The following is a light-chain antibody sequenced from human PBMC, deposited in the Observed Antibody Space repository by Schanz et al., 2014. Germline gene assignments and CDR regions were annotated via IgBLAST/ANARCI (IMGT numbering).Light chain of an antibody. V-gene: IGKV1-39*01. CDR3: LQTYMTPPT. CDR2: DAS. Sequence: DIQMTQSPSSLSTSIGGRVTITCRASQSISTYLSWYQHKPGKAPNLLIYDASTLQRGVPSRFSGSGSGTDFTLTITSLQPEDFATYYCLQTYMTPPTFGPGTKLKIK. CDR1: QSISTY. J-gene: IGKJ3*01.